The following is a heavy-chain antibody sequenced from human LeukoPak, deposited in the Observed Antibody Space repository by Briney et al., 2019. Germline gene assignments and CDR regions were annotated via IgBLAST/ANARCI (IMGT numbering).Heavy chain of an antibody. CDR2: INPNSGGT. J-gene: IGHJ4*02. D-gene: IGHD6-19*01. Sequence: ASVKVSCKASGYTFTGYYMHWVRQAPGQELEWMGWINPNSGGTNYAQKFQGRVTMTRDTSISTAYMELSSLRSEDTAVYYCARGYHIAVAGTVDYWGQGTLVTVSS. CDR3: ARGYHIAVAGTVDY. CDR1: GYTFTGYY. V-gene: IGHV1-2*02.